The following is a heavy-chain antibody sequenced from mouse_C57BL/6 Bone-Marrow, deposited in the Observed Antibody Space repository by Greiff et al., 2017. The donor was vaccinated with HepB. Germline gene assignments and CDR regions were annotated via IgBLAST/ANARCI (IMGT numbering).Heavy chain of an antibody. J-gene: IGHJ2*01. D-gene: IGHD1-1*01. CDR1: GYTFTDYN. CDR2: INPNNGGT. CDR3: STVPSYYFDY. Sequence: EVQLKESGPELVKPGASVKMSCKASGYTFTDYNMHWVKQSHGKSLEWIGYINPNNGGTSYNQKFKGKATLTVNKSSSTAYMELRSLTSEDSAVYYCSTVPSYYFDYWGQGTTLTVSS. V-gene: IGHV1-22*01.